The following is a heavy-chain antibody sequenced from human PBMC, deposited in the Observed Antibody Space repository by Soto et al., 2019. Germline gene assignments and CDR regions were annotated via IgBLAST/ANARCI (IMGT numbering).Heavy chain of an antibody. CDR2: IYSGGST. D-gene: IGHD6-13*01. J-gene: IGHJ6*02. CDR1: GFTVSSNY. Sequence: PGGSLRLSCAASGFTVSSNYMSWVRQAPGKGLEWVSVIYSGGSTYYADSVKGRFTISRDNSRNTLYLQMNSLRAEDTAVYYCARDLVAAAPWGYYGMDVWGQGTTVTVSS. V-gene: IGHV3-53*01. CDR3: ARDLVAAAPWGYYGMDV.